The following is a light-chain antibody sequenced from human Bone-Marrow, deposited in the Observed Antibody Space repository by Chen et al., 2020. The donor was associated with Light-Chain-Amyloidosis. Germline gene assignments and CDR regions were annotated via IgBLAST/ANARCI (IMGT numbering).Light chain of an antibody. CDR1: QSVSSN. J-gene: IGKJ5*01. V-gene: IGKV3-15*01. CDR3: QQYKNWPAIT. CDR2: GAS. Sequence: EIVMTQSPATLSVSPGERATLSCRASQSVSSNLAWYQHKPGQAPRLLVYGASARGTGIPARFSGRGSGTEFTLTINSLQSEDFAVYYCQQYKNWPAITFGQGTRLEIK.